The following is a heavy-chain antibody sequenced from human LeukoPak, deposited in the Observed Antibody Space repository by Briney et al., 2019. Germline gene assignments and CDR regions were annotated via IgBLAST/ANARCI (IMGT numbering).Heavy chain of an antibody. Sequence: PGGSLRLSCAASGFTFDDYAMNWVRQAPGKGREWVSGINWNGGSTYYRDSVKGRFTISRDNAKNSLYLQMNSLRAEDTALYYCARVKGSGYRNSIDYWGQGTLVTVSS. J-gene: IGHJ4*02. CDR2: INWNGGST. V-gene: IGHV3-20*04. CDR1: GFTFDDYA. D-gene: IGHD3-3*01. CDR3: ARVKGSGYRNSIDY.